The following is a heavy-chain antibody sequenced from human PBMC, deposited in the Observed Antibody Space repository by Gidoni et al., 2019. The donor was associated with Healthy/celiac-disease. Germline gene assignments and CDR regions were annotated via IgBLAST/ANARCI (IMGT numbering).Heavy chain of an antibody. D-gene: IGHD3-3*01. CDR3: ARDDYDQWYFDL. V-gene: IGHV3-33*01. CDR1: GFTFSSYG. CDR2: RWNDGSNK. J-gene: IGHJ2*01. Sequence: QVQLVESGEGVVQPGRSLSLSCAASGFTFSSYGMPWVRQAPGKGLEWVAVRWNDGSNKYYADSVKGRFTISRDNSKNTLYLQMNSLRAEDTAVYYCARDDYDQWYFDLWGRGTLVTVSS.